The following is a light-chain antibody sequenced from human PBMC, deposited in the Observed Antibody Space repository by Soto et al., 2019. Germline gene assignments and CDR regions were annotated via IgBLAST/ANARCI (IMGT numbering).Light chain of an antibody. CDR2: GAS. Sequence: EIVLTQSPGTLSFSPWERATLTCTASQSVFSSYLAWFQQKPGQAPRPLIYGASSRATGTPDRFSGSGSGTDFTLTISRLEPEDFAVYYCQQYGNAPFTFGPGTKVDI. CDR3: QQYGNAPFT. CDR1: QSVFSSY. J-gene: IGKJ3*01. V-gene: IGKV3-20*01.